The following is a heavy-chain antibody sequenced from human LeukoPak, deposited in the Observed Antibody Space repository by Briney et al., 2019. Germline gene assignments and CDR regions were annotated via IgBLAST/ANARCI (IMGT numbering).Heavy chain of an antibody. CDR2: IYYSGST. J-gene: IGHJ4*02. D-gene: IGHD1-26*01. CDR1: GGSISSYY. CDR3: ARDAPVRYSGSYFDY. Sequence: SETLSLTCTVSGGSISSYYWSWIRQPPGKGLEWIGYIYYSGSTNYNPSLKSRVTISVDTSKNQFSLKLSSVTAADTAVYYCARDAPVRYSGSYFDYWGLGTLVTVSS. V-gene: IGHV4-59*01.